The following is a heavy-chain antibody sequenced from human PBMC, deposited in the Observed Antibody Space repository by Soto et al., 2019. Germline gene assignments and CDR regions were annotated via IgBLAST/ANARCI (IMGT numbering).Heavy chain of an antibody. CDR1: GFTFSSYG. V-gene: IGHV3-33*01. D-gene: IGHD2-2*01. CDR2: IWYDGSNK. CDR3: ARANCSSTSCYPDSGWYFDY. Sequence: QVQLVESGGGVVQPGRSLRLSCAASGFTFSSYGMHWVRQAPGKGLEWVAVIWYDGSNKYYADSVKGRFTISRDNSKNTLYLQMNSLRAEDTAVYYCARANCSSTSCYPDSGWYFDYWGQGTLVTVSS. J-gene: IGHJ4*02.